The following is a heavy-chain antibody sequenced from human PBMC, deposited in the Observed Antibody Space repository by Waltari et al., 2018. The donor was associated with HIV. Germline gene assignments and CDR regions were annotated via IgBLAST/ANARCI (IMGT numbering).Heavy chain of an antibody. D-gene: IGHD2-15*01. V-gene: IGHV4-39*01. Sequence: QLQLQESGPGLVKPSETLSLTCTVSGGSISSSSYYWGWIRQPPGKGLEWIGSIYYSGTTYYNPALKRRVTRSVDTSKNQFSLKLSSVTAADTAVYYCARRIYCSGGSCRYYYYGMDVWGQGTTVTVSS. CDR3: ARRIYCSGGSCRYYYYGMDV. CDR2: IYYSGTT. CDR1: GGSISSSSYY. J-gene: IGHJ6*02.